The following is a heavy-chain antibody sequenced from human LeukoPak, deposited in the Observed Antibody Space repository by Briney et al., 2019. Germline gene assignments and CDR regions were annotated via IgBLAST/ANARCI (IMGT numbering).Heavy chain of an antibody. CDR2: MNPNSGNT. D-gene: IGHD2-15*01. Sequence: ASVKVSCKASGYTFTSYDINWVRQATGQGLEWMGWMNPNSGNTGYAQKFQGRVTMTRNTSISTAYMELSSLRSEDTAVYYCARGLYCSGGSCYGYYFDYLGQGTLVTVSS. V-gene: IGHV1-8*01. J-gene: IGHJ4*02. CDR1: GYTFTSYD. CDR3: ARGLYCSGGSCYGYYFDY.